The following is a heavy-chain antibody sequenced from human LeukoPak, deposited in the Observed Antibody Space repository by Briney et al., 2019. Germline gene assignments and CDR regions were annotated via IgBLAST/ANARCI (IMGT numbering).Heavy chain of an antibody. CDR3: AKPQWKVGATDYFDY. D-gene: IGHD1-26*01. V-gene: IGHV3-23*01. CDR1: GFAFYNYA. Sequence: SGGSLRLSCAASGFAFYNYAMTWLRQAPGKGLEWVSNINDNGGQRHYADSVKGRFTISRDNSKNTLFLQMDSLRAEDTAVYYCAKPQWKVGATDYFDYWGQGILVTVSS. CDR2: INDNGGQR. J-gene: IGHJ4*02.